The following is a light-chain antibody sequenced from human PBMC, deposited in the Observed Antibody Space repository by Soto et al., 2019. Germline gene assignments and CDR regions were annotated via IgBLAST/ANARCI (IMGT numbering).Light chain of an antibody. V-gene: IGKV3-15*01. CDR1: QSVSSN. Sequence: EIAMTQSPATLSVSPGEGATLACRASQSVSSNLAWYQQKADQAPRLLIYGASTRATGIPARFSGSGSGTELTLTISSLQSEDFAVYYCQQYNNWPWTFGQGTKVEIK. CDR3: QQYNNWPWT. CDR2: GAS. J-gene: IGKJ1*01.